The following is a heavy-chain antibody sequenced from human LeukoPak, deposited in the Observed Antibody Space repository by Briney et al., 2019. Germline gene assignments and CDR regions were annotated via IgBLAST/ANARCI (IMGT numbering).Heavy chain of an antibody. CDR1: GGTFSSYA. D-gene: IGHD2-2*01. J-gene: IGHJ5*02. CDR2: IIPILVIA. V-gene: IGHV1-69*04. CDR3: AREDEDIVVVPAAFAWWFDP. Sequence: SVKVSCKASGGTFSSYAISWVRQAPGQGLDWMGRIIPILVIANYAQKFQGRVTITADKSTSTAYMELSSLRSEDTAVYYCAREDEDIVVVPAAFAWWFDPWGQGTLVTVSS.